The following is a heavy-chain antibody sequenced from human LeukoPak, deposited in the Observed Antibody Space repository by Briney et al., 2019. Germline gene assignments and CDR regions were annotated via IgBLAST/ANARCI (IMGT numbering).Heavy chain of an antibody. CDR1: GGTFSSYA. J-gene: IGHJ4*02. Sequence: SVKVSCKASGGTFSSYAISWVRQAPGQGLEWMGGIIPIFGTANYAQRFQGRVTITADESTSTAYMELSSLRSEDTAVYYCAREGNYYDSSGYPFDYWGQGTLVTVSS. V-gene: IGHV1-69*01. D-gene: IGHD3-22*01. CDR2: IIPIFGTA. CDR3: AREGNYYDSSGYPFDY.